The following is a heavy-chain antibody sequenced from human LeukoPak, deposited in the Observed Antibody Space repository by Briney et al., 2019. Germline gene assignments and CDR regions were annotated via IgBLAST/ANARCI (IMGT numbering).Heavy chain of an antibody. CDR3: ARVCTIFGVVIMDYFGY. D-gene: IGHD3-3*01. CDR1: GFTFSSYW. J-gene: IGHJ4*02. Sequence: GGSLRLSCAASGFTFSSYWMSWVRQAPGKGLEWVANIKRDGSEKYYVDSVKGRFTISRDNAKNSLYLQMNSLRAEDTAVYYCARVCTIFGVVIMDYFGYWGQGTLVTVSS. CDR2: IKRDGSEK. V-gene: IGHV3-7*01.